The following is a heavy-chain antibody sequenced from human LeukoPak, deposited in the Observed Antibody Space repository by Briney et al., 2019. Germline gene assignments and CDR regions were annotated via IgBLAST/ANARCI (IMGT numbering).Heavy chain of an antibody. CDR1: GFPFGGYW. D-gene: IGHD5-12*01. V-gene: IGHV3-74*01. Sequence: GGSLRLSCAASGFPFGGYWMHWVRQAPGKGQVWVSRIDDDGAGTSYADSVKGRFTISRDNAKNTLYLQMNSLRVEDTAVYYCARSASGYDSWGQGTLVTVSS. J-gene: IGHJ5*02. CDR3: ARSASGYDS. CDR2: IDDDGAGT.